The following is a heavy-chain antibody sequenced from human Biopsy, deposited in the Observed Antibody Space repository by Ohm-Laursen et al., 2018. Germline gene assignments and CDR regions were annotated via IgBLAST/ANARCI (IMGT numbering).Heavy chain of an antibody. D-gene: IGHD6-19*01. CDR1: GYSFTSYY. J-gene: IGHJ4*02. V-gene: IGHV1-46*01. CDR2: INPSGSTT. CDR3: ARNTGWYGDLYYFDY. Sequence: VASVKVSCKASGYSFTSYYMHWVRQAPGQGLEWMGMINPSGSTTSYPQIFQGRVTMTRDTSKSTVYMELSSLRSADTAAYFCARNTGWYGDLYYFDYWGQGTLVTVSS.